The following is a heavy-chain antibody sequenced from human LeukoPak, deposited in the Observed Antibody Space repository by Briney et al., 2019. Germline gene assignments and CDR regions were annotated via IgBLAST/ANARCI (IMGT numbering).Heavy chain of an antibody. CDR1: GFTFSSYW. CDR3: ARDRRDGDKWP. V-gene: IGHV3-74*01. CDR2: INSDGSST. D-gene: IGHD5-24*01. J-gene: IGHJ5*02. Sequence: GGSLRLSCGASGFTFSSYWMHWVRQAPGKGLVWVSRINSDGSSTTYADSVKGRFTISRDNARNTLYLQMNNLRAEDAAVYYCARDRRDGDKWPWGQGTLVTVSS.